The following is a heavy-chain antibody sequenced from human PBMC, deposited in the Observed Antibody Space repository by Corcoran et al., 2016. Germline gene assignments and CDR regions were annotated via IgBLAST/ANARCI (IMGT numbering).Heavy chain of an antibody. J-gene: IGHJ4*02. CDR1: GFTFGVYA. CDR2: IRSKAYGGTT. Sequence: EVQLVESGGGLVQPGRSLRLSCTASGFTFGVYAMSWFRQAPGKGVEWVGFIRSKAYGGTTEYAASVKDRFTISRDDSKSIAYLQMNSLKTEDTAVYYCSSGWGSGAFDYWGQGTLVTVSS. V-gene: IGHV3-49*03. CDR3: SSGWGSGAFDY. D-gene: IGHD3-10*01.